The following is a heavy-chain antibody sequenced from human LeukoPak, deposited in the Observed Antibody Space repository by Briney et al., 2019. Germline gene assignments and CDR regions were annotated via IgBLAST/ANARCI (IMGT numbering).Heavy chain of an antibody. CDR3: ARHSDGFDY. V-gene: IGHV6-1*01. D-gene: IGHD5-24*01. CDR2: TYYRSEWYN. J-gene: IGHJ4*02. CDR1: GDSVSSNSVA. Sequence: SQTLSLTCAISGDSVSSNSVAWSWIRQSPSRGLEWLGRTYYRSEWYNDYALSVKSRITINSDTSKNQFSLKLSSVTAADTAVYYCARHSDGFDYWGQGTLVTVSS.